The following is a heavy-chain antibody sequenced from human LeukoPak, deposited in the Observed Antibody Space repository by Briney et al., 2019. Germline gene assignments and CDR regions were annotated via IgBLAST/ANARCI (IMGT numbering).Heavy chain of an antibody. Sequence: GGSLRLSCAASGFTFSNYGMHWVRQAPGKGLEGVVVIWYDGTNKYYADSVKGRFTISRDNSKHTLYLQMNSLRAEDTAVYYCARDNTYYYDSSGYCDYWGQGTLVTVSS. CDR1: GFTFSNYG. CDR3: ARDNTYYYDSSGYCDY. CDR2: IWYDGTNK. V-gene: IGHV3-33*01. D-gene: IGHD3-22*01. J-gene: IGHJ4*02.